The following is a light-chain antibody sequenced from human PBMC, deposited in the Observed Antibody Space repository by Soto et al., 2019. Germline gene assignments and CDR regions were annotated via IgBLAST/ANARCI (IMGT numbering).Light chain of an antibody. CDR2: AAS. Sequence: EIVLTQSPATLSLSPGERATLSCRASQSVSGYLGWYQQKPGQAPRLLIYAASNRATGVPARFSGSGSGTDFTLTITRLEPEDSAVYFCQQYTGPPTTFGQGTRLEIK. V-gene: IGKV3-11*01. CDR1: QSVSGY. CDR3: QQYTGPPTT. J-gene: IGKJ5*01.